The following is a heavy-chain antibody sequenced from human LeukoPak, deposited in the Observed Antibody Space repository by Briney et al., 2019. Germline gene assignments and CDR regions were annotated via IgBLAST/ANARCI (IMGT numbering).Heavy chain of an antibody. J-gene: IGHJ3*02. CDR2: IGTAGDT. V-gene: IGHV3-13*01. CDR3: ARYNGADAFDI. Sequence: PGGSLRLSCAASGFTFSSYDMHWVRQATGKGLEWVSAIGTAGDTYYPGSVKGRFTISRENAKNSLYLQMNSLRAGDTAVYYCARYNGADAFDIWGQGTMVTVSS. D-gene: IGHD1-14*01. CDR1: GFTFSSYD.